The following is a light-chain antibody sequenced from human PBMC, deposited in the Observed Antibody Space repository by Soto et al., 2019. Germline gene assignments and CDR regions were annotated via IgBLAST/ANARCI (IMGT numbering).Light chain of an antibody. CDR3: QQYYSTPT. V-gene: IGKV4-1*01. CDR2: WAS. CDR1: QSVLHSSNNKNY. Sequence: DIVMTQSPDSLAVSLGERATINCKSRQSVLHSSNNKNYLAWYQQKPGQPPKLLIYWASTRESGVPDRFSGSGSGTDFTLTISSLQAEDVAVYYCQQYYSTPTFGQGTRLKIK. J-gene: IGKJ5*01.